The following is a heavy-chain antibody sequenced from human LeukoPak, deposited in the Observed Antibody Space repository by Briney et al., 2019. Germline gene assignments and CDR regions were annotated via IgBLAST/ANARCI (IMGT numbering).Heavy chain of an antibody. CDR1: GGSISSGGYS. CDR2: IYHSGST. V-gene: IGHV4-30-2*01. CDR3: ATSAYSGYDWGESSMDV. D-gene: IGHD5-12*01. J-gene: IGHJ6*03. Sequence: PSQTLSLTCAVSGGSISSGGYSWSWIRQPPGKGLEWIGYIYHSGSTYYNPSLKSRVTISVDRSKDQFSLKLSSVTAADTAVYFCATSAYSGYDWGESSMDVWGKGTTVTVSS.